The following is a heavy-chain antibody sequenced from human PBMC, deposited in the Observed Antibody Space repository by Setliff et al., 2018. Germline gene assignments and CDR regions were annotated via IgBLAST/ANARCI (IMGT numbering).Heavy chain of an antibody. CDR2: ISVYSGNA. CDR1: GYSFSDSA. V-gene: IGHV1-18*01. D-gene: IGHD5-12*01. J-gene: IGHJ4*02. Sequence: GASVKVSCKASGYSFSDSAVNWVRQAPGQGLQWVGWISVYSGNAYYAQTLQDRVTLTTDTSTTTAYMELRSLRSEDTAVYYCVRVDMVLSNFDFWGQGTLVTVSS. CDR3: VRVDMVLSNFDF.